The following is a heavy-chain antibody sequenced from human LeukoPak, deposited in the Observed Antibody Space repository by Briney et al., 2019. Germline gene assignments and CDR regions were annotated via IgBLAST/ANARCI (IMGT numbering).Heavy chain of an antibody. CDR1: GFTFSSYA. D-gene: IGHD3-10*01. V-gene: IGHV3-30-3*01. CDR2: ISYDGSNK. Sequence: PGGSLRLSCAASGFTFSSYAMYWVRQAPGKGLEWVAVISYDGSNKYYADSVKGRFTISRDNSKNTLYLQMNSLRAEDTAVYYCASTMVRGVIISPAKFWGQGTLVTVSS. CDR3: ASTMVRGVIISPAKF. J-gene: IGHJ4*02.